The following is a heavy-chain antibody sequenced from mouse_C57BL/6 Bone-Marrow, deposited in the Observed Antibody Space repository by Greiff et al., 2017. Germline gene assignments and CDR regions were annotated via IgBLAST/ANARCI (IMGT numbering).Heavy chain of an antibody. D-gene: IGHD4-1*01. CDR1: GYTFTSYG. V-gene: IGHV1-81*01. CDR2: IYPRSGNT. CDR3: AKLTGYYFDY. Sequence: VQLQQSGAELARPGASVKLSCKASGYTFTSYGISWVKQRTGQGLEWIGEIYPRSGNTSYNEKFKGKATLTADKSSSTAYMELRSLTSEDSAVYFCAKLTGYYFDYWGQGTTLTVSS. J-gene: IGHJ2*01.